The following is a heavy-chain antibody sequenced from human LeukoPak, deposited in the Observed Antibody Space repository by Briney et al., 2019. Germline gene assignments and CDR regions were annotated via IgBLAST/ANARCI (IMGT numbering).Heavy chain of an antibody. Sequence: GGSLRLSCGASGFIFSNYGMNWVRQAPGKGLEWVSSISSSSSYIYYADSVKGRFTISRDNAKNSLYLQMNSLRAEDTAVYYCAREGYSSEVDPWGQGTLVTVSS. J-gene: IGHJ5*02. D-gene: IGHD6-19*01. CDR1: GFIFSNYG. CDR3: AREGYSSEVDP. CDR2: ISSSSSYI. V-gene: IGHV3-21*01.